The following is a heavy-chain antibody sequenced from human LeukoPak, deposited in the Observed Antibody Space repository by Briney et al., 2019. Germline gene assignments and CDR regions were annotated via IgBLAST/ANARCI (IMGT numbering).Heavy chain of an antibody. D-gene: IGHD3-10*01. Sequence: GGSLRLSCAASGFTFSQHWMSWVRQAPGKGLEWVANIKHDGSEKQDGSEKDYVDYVKGRFTISRDNAKNSLYLQMNSLRAEDTAVYYCARSGRGVDSFYFYMDVWGKGTTVTVSS. CDR1: GFTFSQHW. CDR3: ARSGRGVDSFYFYMDV. CDR2: IKHDGSEKQDGSEK. V-gene: IGHV3-7*01. J-gene: IGHJ6*03.